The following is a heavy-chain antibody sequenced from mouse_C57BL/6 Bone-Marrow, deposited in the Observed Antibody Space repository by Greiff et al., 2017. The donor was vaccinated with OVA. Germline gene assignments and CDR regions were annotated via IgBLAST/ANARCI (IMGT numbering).Heavy chain of an antibody. CDR3: AREVGNQAWFAY. CDR1: GYTFTSYW. V-gene: IGHV1-50*01. D-gene: IGHD2-1*01. CDR2: IDPSDSYT. J-gene: IGHJ3*01. Sequence: QVQLQQPGAELVKPGASVKLSCKASGYTFTSYWMQWVKQRPGQGLEWIGEIDPSDSYTNYNQKFKGKATLTVDTSSSTAYMQLRRLTSEDAAVYYCAREVGNQAWFAYWGQGTLVTVSA.